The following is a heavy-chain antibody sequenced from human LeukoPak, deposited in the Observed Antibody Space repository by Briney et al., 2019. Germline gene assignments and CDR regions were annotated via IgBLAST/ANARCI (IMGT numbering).Heavy chain of an antibody. D-gene: IGHD5-12*01. CDR3: ARLVDIVATRGSWFDP. V-gene: IGHV1-69*06. CDR1: GGTFSSYA. Sequence: SVKVSCKASGGTFSSYAISWVRQAPGQGLEWMGGIIPIFGTANYAQKFQGRVTITADKSTSTAYMELSSLRSEDTAVYYCARLVDIVATRGSWFDPWGQGTLVTVSS. CDR2: IIPIFGTA. J-gene: IGHJ5*02.